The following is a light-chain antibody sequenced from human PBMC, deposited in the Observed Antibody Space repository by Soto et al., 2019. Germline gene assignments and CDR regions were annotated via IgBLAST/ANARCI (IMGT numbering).Light chain of an antibody. V-gene: IGKV3-11*01. CDR2: GAS. Sequence: EIVLTQSPAPLSLSPGESATLSCRASQSVSSFLAWYQQKPGQAPRLLIYGASNRATGIPARFSASGSGTDFTLTISSLEPEDSAVYYCQQRYNSWTFGQGTKVEI. CDR3: QQRYNSWT. J-gene: IGKJ1*01. CDR1: QSVSSF.